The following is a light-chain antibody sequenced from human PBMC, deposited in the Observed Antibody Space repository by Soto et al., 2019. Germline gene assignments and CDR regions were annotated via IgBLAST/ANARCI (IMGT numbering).Light chain of an antibody. J-gene: IGKJ3*01. V-gene: IGKV1D-16*01. Sequence: DIQMTQSPSSLSASVGDRITITSRASQAISDWVAWYQQKPERAPKPLIYAASTLESGVPSRFSGGASGTDFTLTISGLQPEDFATYYCQQYTEFPPTFGPGTKVDVK. CDR3: QQYTEFPPT. CDR2: AAS. CDR1: QAISDW.